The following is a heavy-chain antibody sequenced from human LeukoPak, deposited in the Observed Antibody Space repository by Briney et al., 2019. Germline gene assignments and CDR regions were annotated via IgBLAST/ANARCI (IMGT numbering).Heavy chain of an antibody. CDR2: IWYDGSNK. V-gene: IGHV3-33*01. Sequence: GGSLRLSCAASGFTFRNHGMYWVRQAPGKGLEWVAVIWYDGSNKYYGDSVKGRFTISRDNSKNTLYLQMNSLRAEDTAVYYCAREGPRGNSQFDYWGQGTLVTVSS. CDR3: AREGPRGNSQFDY. J-gene: IGHJ4*02. CDR1: GFTFRNHG. D-gene: IGHD2/OR15-2a*01.